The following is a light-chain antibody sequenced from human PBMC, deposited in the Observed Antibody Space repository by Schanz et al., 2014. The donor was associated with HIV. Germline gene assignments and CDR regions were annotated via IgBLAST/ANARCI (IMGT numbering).Light chain of an antibody. J-gene: IGLJ2*01. V-gene: IGLV1-40*01. Sequence: QSVLTQPPSVSGAPGQRVTISCTGSTSNIGTPFNVHWYQQLPGTAPKLLIYEDGGRPSGVPDRFSVSRSGTSASLVISGLRSEDEADYYCQSYDDRLRAVVFGGGTKLTVL. CDR1: TSNIGTPFN. CDR3: QSYDDRLRAVV. CDR2: EDG.